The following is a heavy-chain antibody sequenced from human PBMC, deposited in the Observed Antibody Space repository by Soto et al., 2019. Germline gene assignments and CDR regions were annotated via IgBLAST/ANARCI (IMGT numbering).Heavy chain of an antibody. CDR2: IYSGGST. D-gene: IGHD6-25*01. V-gene: IGHV3-53*01. Sequence: GGSLRLSCAASGFTVSGNYMNWARQAPGKGLEWVSVIYSGGSTDYADSVKGRFTISRDTSKNTLYLQMNSVKVEDTAVYYCTRESLVSGFDSWGQGTLVTVSS. CDR1: GFTVSGNY. CDR3: TRESLVSGFDS. J-gene: IGHJ4*02.